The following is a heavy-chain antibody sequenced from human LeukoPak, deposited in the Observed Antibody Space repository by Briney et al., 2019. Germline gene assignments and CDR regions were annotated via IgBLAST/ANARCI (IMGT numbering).Heavy chain of an antibody. CDR2: MNPNSGST. D-gene: IGHD1-26*01. CDR1: GYTFTSYD. CDR3: VRVQSGSYARYGMDV. V-gene: IGHV1-8*01. J-gene: IGHJ6*02. Sequence: AASVKVSRKASGYTFTSYDINWVRQATGQGLEWMGWMNPNSGSTGYAQKFQGRVTMTRSTSISTAYMELSSLRSEDTAVYYCVRVQSGSYARYGMDVWGQGTTVTVSS.